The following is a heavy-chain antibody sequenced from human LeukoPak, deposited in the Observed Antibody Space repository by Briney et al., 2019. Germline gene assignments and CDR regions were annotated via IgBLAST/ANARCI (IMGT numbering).Heavy chain of an antibody. V-gene: IGHV4-34*01. CDR3: ARGASYYDSSGYYYAYYFDY. Sequence: SETLSLTCAVYGGSFSGYYWSWIRQPPGKGLEWIGEINHSGSTNYNPSLKSRVTISVDTSKNQFSLKLSSVTAADTAVYYCARGASYYDSSGYYYAYYFDYWGQGTLVTVSS. D-gene: IGHD3-22*01. CDR2: INHSGST. J-gene: IGHJ4*02. CDR1: GGSFSGYY.